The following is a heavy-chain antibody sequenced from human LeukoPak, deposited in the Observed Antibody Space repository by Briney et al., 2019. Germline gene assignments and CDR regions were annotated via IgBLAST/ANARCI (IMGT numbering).Heavy chain of an antibody. J-gene: IGHJ4*02. CDR2: IYPGDSDT. D-gene: IGHD1-26*01. CDR3: ARHVKSRSYWIYFDY. CDR1: GYSFTSYW. V-gene: IGHV5-51*01. Sequence: GEALKISCKGSGYSFTSYWIGWVRQMPGKGLEWMGIIYPGDSDTRYSPSFQGQVTISADKAISAAYLLWSSLKASDTAMYYCARHVKSRSYWIYFDYWGQGTLVTVSS.